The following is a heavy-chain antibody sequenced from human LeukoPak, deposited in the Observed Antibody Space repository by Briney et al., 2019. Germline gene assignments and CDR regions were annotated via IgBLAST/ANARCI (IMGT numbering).Heavy chain of an antibody. CDR2: IIPIFGTA. V-gene: IGHV1-69*01. J-gene: IGHJ4*02. CDR3: ARGDDSSGYYYDY. CDR1: GGTFSSYA. D-gene: IGHD3-22*01. Sequence: SVKVSCKASGGTFSSYAISWVRQAPGQGLEWMRGIIPIFGTANYAQRFQGRVTITADESTSTAYMELSSLRSEDTAVYYCARGDDSSGYYYDYWGQGTLVTVSS.